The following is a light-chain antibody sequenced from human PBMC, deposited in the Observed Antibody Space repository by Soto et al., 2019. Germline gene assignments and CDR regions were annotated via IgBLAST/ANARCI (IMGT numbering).Light chain of an antibody. CDR1: QRINIY. CDR2: SAS. V-gene: IGKV1-39*01. CDR3: QQSFSTPT. J-gene: IGKJ5*01. Sequence: IQMTQSPSSLSTSIGDRVTITCRASQRINIYLNWYRQKPGKAPELLIYSASNLQSGVPSRFSGSGSGTDFTLTISGLQSEDFATYYCQQSFSTPTFGQGRRLAIK.